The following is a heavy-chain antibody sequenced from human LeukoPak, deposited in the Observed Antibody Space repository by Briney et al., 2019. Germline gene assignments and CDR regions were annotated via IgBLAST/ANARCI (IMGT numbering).Heavy chain of an antibody. CDR2: INDVSGDI. CDR3: ARDTFQPGLIDC. V-gene: IGHV3-21*05. CDR1: EFTFSLYA. Sequence: GGSLRLSCAASEFTFSLYAMSWVRQAPGKGLEWVSYINDVSGDIHYADSVKGRFTISRDNAKNTLYLQMNSLRAEDTAVYYCARDTFQPGLIDCWGQGTLVTVSS. D-gene: IGHD2-2*01. J-gene: IGHJ4*02.